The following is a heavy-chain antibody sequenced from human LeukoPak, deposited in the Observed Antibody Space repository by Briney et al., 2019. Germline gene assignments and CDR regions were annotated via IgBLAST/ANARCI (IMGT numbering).Heavy chain of an antibody. D-gene: IGHD3-3*01. CDR1: GGSFSGYS. J-gene: IGHJ4*02. V-gene: IGHV4-34*01. CDR2: INHSGST. CDR3: ARHSLLRPFDY. Sequence: PSETLSLTCAVYGGSFSGYSWTWIRQPPGKGLEWIGEINHSGSTNYNPSLKSRVTISVDTSKNQFSLKLSSVTAADTAVYYCARHSLLRPFDYWGQGTLVTVSS.